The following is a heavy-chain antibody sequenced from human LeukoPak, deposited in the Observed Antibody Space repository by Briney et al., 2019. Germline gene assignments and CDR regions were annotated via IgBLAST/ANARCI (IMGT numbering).Heavy chain of an antibody. D-gene: IGHD3-10*01. Sequence: SQTLSLTCAISGDSVSTNSAAWNWIRQSPSRGLEWLGRTYYRSKWYNDYAVSVKSRITINPDTSKNQFSLQLNSVTPEDTAVYYCARDPSMRLLWFGESFGRFDPWGQGTLVTVSS. CDR2: TYYRSKWYN. J-gene: IGHJ5*02. CDR1: GDSVSTNSAA. V-gene: IGHV6-1*01. CDR3: ARDPSMRLLWFGESFGRFDP.